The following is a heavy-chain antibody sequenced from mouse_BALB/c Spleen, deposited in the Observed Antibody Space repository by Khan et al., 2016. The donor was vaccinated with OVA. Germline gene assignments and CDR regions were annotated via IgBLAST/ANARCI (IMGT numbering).Heavy chain of an antibody. Sequence: EVQLVESGPGLVKPSQSLSLTCTVTGYSITSDYAWNWIRQFPGNKLEWMGYISYSGNTKYNPSLKSRISITRETSKNQFFLQVNSVTTEETATDYCARIYGGDFDYWGQGTTLTVSS. V-gene: IGHV3-2*02. D-gene: IGHD1-1*01. CDR3: ARIYGGDFDY. CDR1: GYSITSDYA. J-gene: IGHJ2*01. CDR2: ISYSGNT.